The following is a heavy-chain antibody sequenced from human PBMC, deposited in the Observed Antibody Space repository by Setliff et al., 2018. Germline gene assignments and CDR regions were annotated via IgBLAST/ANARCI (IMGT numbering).Heavy chain of an antibody. CDR3: TTGLRHGVPYFDL. CDR1: GYTLTELS. V-gene: IGHV1-24*01. Sequence: ASVKVSCKVSGYTLTELSMHWVRQAPGKGLEWMGRVDPEDGHTKYAEKFQGRITISADMSLDIAHMELGSLTSEDTAVYYCTTGLRHGVPYFDLWGQGTLVTVSS. D-gene: IGHD3-10*01. CDR2: VDPEDGHT. J-gene: IGHJ4*02.